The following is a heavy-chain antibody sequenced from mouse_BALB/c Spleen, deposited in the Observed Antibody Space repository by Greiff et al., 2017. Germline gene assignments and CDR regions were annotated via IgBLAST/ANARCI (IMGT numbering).Heavy chain of an antibody. CDR2: IDPANGNT. J-gene: IGHJ3*01. V-gene: IGHV14-3*02. CDR3: ATITTATLFAY. CDR1: GFNIKDTY. Sequence: EVKLQQSGAELVKPGASVKLSCTASGFNIKDTYMHWVKQRPEQGLEWIGRIDPANGNTKYDPKFQGKATITADTSSNTAYLQLSSLTSEDTAVYYCATITTATLFAYWGQGTLVTVSA. D-gene: IGHD1-2*01.